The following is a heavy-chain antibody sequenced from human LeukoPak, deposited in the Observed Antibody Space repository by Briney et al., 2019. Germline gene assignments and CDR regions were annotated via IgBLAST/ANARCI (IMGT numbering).Heavy chain of an antibody. CDR2: FDPEDGET. D-gene: IGHD2-2*03. J-gene: IGHJ4*02. CDR3: ATTLDSSPGY. CDR1: GYTLTELS. Sequence: ASVKVSCKVSGYTLTELSMHWVRQAPGKGLEWMGGFDPEDGETIYAQKFQGRVTMTEDTSTDTAYVELSSLRSEDMAVYYCATTLDSSPGYWGQGTLVTVSS. V-gene: IGHV1-24*01.